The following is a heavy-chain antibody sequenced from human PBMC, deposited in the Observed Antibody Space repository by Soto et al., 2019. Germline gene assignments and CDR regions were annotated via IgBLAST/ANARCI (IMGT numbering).Heavy chain of an antibody. Sequence: ASETLCTTCTVSGCSISSVDYYWSWIRQHPGKGLEWIGTIYFSGTTYYDPSLKSRVTISVDTSKSQFSLKLSSVTAADTAVYYCARRDRSGFSYWLDTWGQGTLVTVSS. CDR2: IYFSGTT. J-gene: IGHJ5*02. V-gene: IGHV4-31*03. CDR1: GCSISSVDYY. D-gene: IGHD3-22*01. CDR3: ARRDRSGFSYWLDT.